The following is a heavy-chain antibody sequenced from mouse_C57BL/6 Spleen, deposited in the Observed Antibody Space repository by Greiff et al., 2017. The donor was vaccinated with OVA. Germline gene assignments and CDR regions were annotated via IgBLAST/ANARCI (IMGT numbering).Heavy chain of an antibody. V-gene: IGHV14-1*01. J-gene: IGHJ2*01. D-gene: IGHD2-1*01. CDR1: GFNIKNYC. CDR3: TTSAMAAY. CDR2: LDPEDGYT. Sequence: EVQLQQSGAELVRPGASVKLSCTASGFNIKNYCMHWVKQRPEQGLEWIGKLDPEDGYTNYAPKFQGKATLTADTSSNTAYLQLSSLASEDTAVYYCTTSAMAAYWGQGTPLTVSA.